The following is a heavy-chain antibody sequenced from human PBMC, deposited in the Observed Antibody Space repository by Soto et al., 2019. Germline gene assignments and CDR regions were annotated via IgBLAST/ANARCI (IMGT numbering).Heavy chain of an antibody. V-gene: IGHV3-23*01. Sequence: EVQVLESGGGLVQPGGSLRLSCAASEFTFSTYAMSWVRQAPGKGLEWVSGISGSGGGTYYADSVKGRFTISRDNSKNTVYLQMNSLRAEDTAVYYCAKPHRDAYSTAFFYHWGQGSLVTVSS. CDR3: AKPHRDAYSTAFFYH. D-gene: IGHD4-4*01. CDR1: EFTFSTYA. CDR2: ISGSGGGT. J-gene: IGHJ4*02.